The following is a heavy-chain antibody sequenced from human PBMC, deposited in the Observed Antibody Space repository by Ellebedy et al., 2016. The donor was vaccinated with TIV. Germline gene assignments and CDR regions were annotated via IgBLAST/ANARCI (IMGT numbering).Heavy chain of an antibody. V-gene: IGHV3-43*01. CDR2: ITRDGDYT. Sequence: GESLKISCAASGFSFHDYTMHWVSQAPGKGPEWVSFITRDGDYTKYADSVKGRFVISRDSSRNFLSLQMNSLTTEDTALYYCARERLRYFENWGQGTLVTVSS. D-gene: IGHD3-16*01. CDR3: ARERLRYFEN. J-gene: IGHJ4*02. CDR1: GFSFHDYT.